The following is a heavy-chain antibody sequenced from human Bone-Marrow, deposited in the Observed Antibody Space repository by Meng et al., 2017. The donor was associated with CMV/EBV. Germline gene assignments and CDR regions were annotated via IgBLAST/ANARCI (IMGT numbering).Heavy chain of an antibody. D-gene: IGHD3-3*01. J-gene: IGHJ4*02. Sequence: VRVGGAGGGVRRAGCAVKVSCKGSGGTFSRYAISWVRQAPGQGLEWMGGIIPIFGTANYAQKFQGRVTITADESTSTAYMELSSLRSEDTAVYYCARGGGYDFWSGYSIDYWGQGTLVTVSS. V-gene: IGHV1-69*12. CDR3: ARGGGYDFWSGYSIDY. CDR2: IIPIFGTA. CDR1: GGTFSRYA.